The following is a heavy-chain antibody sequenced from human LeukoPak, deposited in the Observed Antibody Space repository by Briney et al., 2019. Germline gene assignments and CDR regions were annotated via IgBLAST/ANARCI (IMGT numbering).Heavy chain of an antibody. CDR1: GYTFTGYY. D-gene: IGHD4-17*01. J-gene: IGHJ5*02. V-gene: IGHV1-2*02. CDR3: ARVRGGDYDWFDP. CDR2: INPNGGGT. Sequence: ASVKVSCKASGYTFTGYYMHWVRPAPGQGLEWMGWINPNGGGTNYAQKFQGRVTMTRDTSISTAYMELSRLRSDDTAVYYCARVRGGDYDWFDPWGQGTLVTVSS.